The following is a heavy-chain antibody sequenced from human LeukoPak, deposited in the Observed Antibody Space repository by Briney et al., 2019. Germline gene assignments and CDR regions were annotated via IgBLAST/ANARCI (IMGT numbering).Heavy chain of an antibody. Sequence: SETLSLTCTVSGGSISSYYWSWIRQPPGKGLEWIGYIYYSGNTNYNPSLKSRVTISIDTSKNQFSLKLNSVTAADTAVYYCARDRNSELDYWGQGTLVTVSS. CDR1: GGSISSYY. CDR3: ARDRNSELDY. CDR2: IYYSGNT. V-gene: IGHV4-59*01. J-gene: IGHJ4*02. D-gene: IGHD4-23*01.